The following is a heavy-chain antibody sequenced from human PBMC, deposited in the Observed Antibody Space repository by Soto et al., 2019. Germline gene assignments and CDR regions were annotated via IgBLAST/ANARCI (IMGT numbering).Heavy chain of an antibody. Sequence: GASVKVSCTASGYTFTSYDINWVRQATGQGLEWMGWMNPNSGNTGYAQKFQGRVTMTRNTSISTAYMELSSLRSEDTAVYYCARGASSGWYTHDAFDIWGQGTMVTVSS. CDR3: ARGASSGWYTHDAFDI. CDR2: MNPNSGNT. V-gene: IGHV1-8*01. J-gene: IGHJ3*02. CDR1: GYTFTSYD. D-gene: IGHD6-19*01.